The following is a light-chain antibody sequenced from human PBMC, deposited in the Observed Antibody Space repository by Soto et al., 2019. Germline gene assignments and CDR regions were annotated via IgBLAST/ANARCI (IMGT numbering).Light chain of an antibody. CDR3: QQYGSSPIT. CDR2: DGS. V-gene: IGKV3-20*01. CDR1: QRVSRD. Sequence: EIVLKKSPATLSLSTGESATLSCRASQRVSRDLAWYQQKPGQAPRLLIYDGSTRATDIPARFSGSGSGTDFTLTISRLEPEDFAVYDCQQYGSSPITFGQGTRLEIK. J-gene: IGKJ5*01.